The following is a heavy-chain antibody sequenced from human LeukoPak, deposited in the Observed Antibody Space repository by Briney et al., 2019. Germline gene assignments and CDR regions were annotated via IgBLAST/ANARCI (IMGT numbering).Heavy chain of an antibody. D-gene: IGHD2-15*01. V-gene: IGHV4-30-2*01. J-gene: IGHJ4*02. CDR3: ARGSSHSSFVFDY. CDR2: IYHSGST. Sequence: PSETLSLTCAVSGGSISSGGYSWSWIRQPPGKGLEWTGYIYHSGSTYYNPSLKSRVTISVDRSKNQFSLKLSSVTAADTAVYYCARGSSHSSFVFDYWGQGTLVTVSS. CDR1: GGSISSGGYS.